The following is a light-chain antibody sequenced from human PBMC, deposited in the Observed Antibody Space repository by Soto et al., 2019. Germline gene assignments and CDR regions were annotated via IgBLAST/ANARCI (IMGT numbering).Light chain of an antibody. CDR3: QTWGTRIHVV. CDR2: LDSDGSH. V-gene: IGLV4-69*01. CDR1: SGHSSYA. J-gene: IGLJ2*01. Sequence: QPVLTQSPSASASLGASVKLTCTLSSGHSSYAIAWHQQQPEKGPRYLMKLDSDGSHTKGDAIPDRFSGSSSGAERYLTISSLQSEDEADYYCQTWGTRIHVVFGGGTQLTVL.